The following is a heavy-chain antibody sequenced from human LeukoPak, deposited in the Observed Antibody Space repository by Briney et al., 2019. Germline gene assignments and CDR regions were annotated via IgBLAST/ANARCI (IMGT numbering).Heavy chain of an antibody. V-gene: IGHV3-7*01. CDR1: GFSFSSNW. CDR3: ARLGLEVGGPNWFDP. Sequence: GSLRLSCAAPGFSFSSNWMGWVRQAPGKGLEWVAHIKRDGSQKYYLDSVKGRFTISRDNAKNSLYLQMNSLRVEDTAVYYCARLGLEVGGPNWFDPWSQGTLVTVSS. J-gene: IGHJ5*02. CDR2: IKRDGSQK. D-gene: IGHD1-1*01.